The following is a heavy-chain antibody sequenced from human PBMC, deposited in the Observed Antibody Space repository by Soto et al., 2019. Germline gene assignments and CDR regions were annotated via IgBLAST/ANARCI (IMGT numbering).Heavy chain of an antibody. CDR1: GYTFTSCY. Sequence: ASGKVSCKASGYTFTSCYIHWLRQSPGQGLEWMGIINPIFGITSYAQKFQGRVTMTRDKSTSTVYMELSSLRSEDTAVYYCARGAGLMATTVAPLLYWGQGTTVTVSS. D-gene: IGHD5-12*01. CDR2: INPIFGIT. J-gene: IGHJ6*02. CDR3: ARGAGLMATTVAPLLY. V-gene: IGHV1-46*01.